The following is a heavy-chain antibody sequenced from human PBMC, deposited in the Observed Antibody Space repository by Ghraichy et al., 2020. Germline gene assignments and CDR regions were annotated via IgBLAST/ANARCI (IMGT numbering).Heavy chain of an antibody. V-gene: IGHV3-7*01. CDR1: GFTFSSYW. J-gene: IGHJ5*02. D-gene: IGHD1-1*01. Sequence: GGSLRLSCAASGFTFSSYWMSWVRQAPGKGLEWVANIKQDGGEKYYVDSVKGRFTISRDNAKNSLYLQMNSLRAEDTAVYYCARDHPELERLRLSWFDPWGQGTLVTVSS. CDR3: ARDHPELERLRLSWFDP. CDR2: IKQDGGEK.